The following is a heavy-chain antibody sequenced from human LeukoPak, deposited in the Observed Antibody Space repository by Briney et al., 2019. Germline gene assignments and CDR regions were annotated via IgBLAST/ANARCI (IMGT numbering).Heavy chain of an antibody. CDR3: ATTRPDYDILTGSYYYGMDV. V-gene: IGHV1-18*01. J-gene: IGHJ6*02. CDR1: GYTFTSYG. CDR2: ISAYNGNT. D-gene: IGHD3-9*01. Sequence: ASVKVSRKASGYTFTSYGISWVRQAPGQGLEWMGWISAYNGNTNYAQKLQGRVTMTTDTSTSTAYMELRSLRSDDTAVYYCATTRPDYDILTGSYYYGMDVWGQGTTVTVSS.